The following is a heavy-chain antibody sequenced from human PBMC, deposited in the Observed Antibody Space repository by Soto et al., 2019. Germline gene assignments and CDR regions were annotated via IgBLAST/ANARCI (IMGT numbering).Heavy chain of an antibody. CDR3: ARGLTAAGDYYYYYMDV. V-gene: IGHV4-34*01. Sequence: QVQLQQWGAGLLKPSETLSLTCAVYGGSFSGYYWSWIRQPPGKGLEWIGEINHSGSTNYNPSLKSRVTKSVDTSKNQFSLKLSSVTAADTAVYYCARGLTAAGDYYYYYMDVWGKGTTVTVSS. CDR1: GGSFSGYY. J-gene: IGHJ6*03. CDR2: INHSGST. D-gene: IGHD6-13*01.